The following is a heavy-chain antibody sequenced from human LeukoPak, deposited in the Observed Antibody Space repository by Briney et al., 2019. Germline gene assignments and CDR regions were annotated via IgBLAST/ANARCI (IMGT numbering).Heavy chain of an antibody. CDR1: GGSIGSGIYS. CDR2: IFHTGST. J-gene: IGHJ4*02. V-gene: IGHV4-30-2*01. D-gene: IGHD3-22*01. CDR3: VRDGDYYDSGGYGNI. Sequence: SETLSLTCSVSGGSIGSGIYSWSWIRQPPGKGLEWIGYIFHTGSTSYNSSLKSRVTISVDTSKNQFSLKLSSVTAADTAVYYCVRDGDYYDSGGYGNIWGQGTLVTVSS.